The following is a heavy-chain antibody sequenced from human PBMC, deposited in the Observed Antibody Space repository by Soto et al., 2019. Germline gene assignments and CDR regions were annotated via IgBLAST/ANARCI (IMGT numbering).Heavy chain of an antibody. CDR1: GFTFSSFG. CDR2: VNGGGDST. D-gene: IGHD3-16*01. CDR3: VKDVGYGFILYDF. V-gene: IGHV3-23*01. Sequence: VGSLILSCTASGFTFSSFGMTWVRQAPGKGLEWVSTVNGGGDSTHYADSVKGRFSIFRDNSKNTVYLQMNSLRAEDSAIYYCVKDVGYGFILYDFWGQGTLVTVSS. J-gene: IGHJ4*02.